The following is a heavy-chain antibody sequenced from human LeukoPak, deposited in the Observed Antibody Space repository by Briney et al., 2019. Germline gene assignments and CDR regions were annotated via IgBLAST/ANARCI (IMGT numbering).Heavy chain of an antibody. J-gene: IGHJ4*02. D-gene: IGHD1-26*01. V-gene: IGHV3-21*01. CDR3: ARGSGSSPLDY. Sequence: NPGGSLRLSCTASGFTFGDYAMNWVRQAPGKGLEWVSSISSSSSYIYYADSVRGRFTISRDNAKNSLYLQMNSLRAEDTAVYYCARGSGSSPLDYWGQGTLVTVSS. CDR1: GFTFGDYA. CDR2: ISSSSSYI.